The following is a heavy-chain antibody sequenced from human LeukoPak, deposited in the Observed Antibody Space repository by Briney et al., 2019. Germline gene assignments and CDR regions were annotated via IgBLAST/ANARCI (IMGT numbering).Heavy chain of an antibody. V-gene: IGHV4-31*03. J-gene: IGHJ4*02. CDR3: ARDFGNRGYEYGY. CDR2: IYYSGST. CDR1: GGSISCGGYY. Sequence: PSETLSLTCTVSGGSISCGGYYWRWIRQHPGKGLEWIGYIYYSGSTYYNPSLKSRVTISVDTSKNQFSLKLSSVTAADTAVYYCARDFGNRGYEYGYWGQGTLVTVSS. D-gene: IGHD5-12*01.